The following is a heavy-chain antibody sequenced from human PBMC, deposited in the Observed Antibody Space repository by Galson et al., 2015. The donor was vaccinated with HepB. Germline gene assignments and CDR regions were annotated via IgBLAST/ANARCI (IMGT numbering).Heavy chain of an antibody. CDR2: ISYDGSNK. Sequence: SLRLSCAASGFTFSSYAMHWVRQAPGKGLEWVAVISYDGSNKYYADSVKGRFTISRDNSKNTLYLQMNSLRAEDTAVYYCARPHERGYCSSTSCRPLGYWGQGTLVTVSS. CDR3: ARPHERGYCSSTSCRPLGY. V-gene: IGHV3-30-3*01. D-gene: IGHD2-2*01. CDR1: GFTFSSYA. J-gene: IGHJ4*02.